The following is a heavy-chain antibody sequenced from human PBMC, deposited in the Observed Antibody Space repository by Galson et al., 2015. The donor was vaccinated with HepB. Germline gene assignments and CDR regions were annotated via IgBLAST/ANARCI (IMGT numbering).Heavy chain of an antibody. D-gene: IGHD6-13*01. CDR3: ARHLPPGYSSSSFGNWYFEL. J-gene: IGHJ2*01. Sequence: SETLSLTCTVSGGSVSSRSYYWSWIRQPPGKGLEWIGEINHSGSTNYNPSLKSRVTISVDTSKNQFSLKLSSVTAADTAVYYCARHLPPGYSSSSFGNWYFELWGRGTLVTVSS. V-gene: IGHV4-61*01. CDR1: GGSVSSRSYY. CDR2: INHSGST.